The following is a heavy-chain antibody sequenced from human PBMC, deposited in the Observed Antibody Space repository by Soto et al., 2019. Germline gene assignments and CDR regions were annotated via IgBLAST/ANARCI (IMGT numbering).Heavy chain of an antibody. CDR1: GGSISSYY. D-gene: IGHD6-13*01. Sequence: PSETLSLTCTVSGGSISSYYWSWIRQPPGKGLEWIGYIYYSGSTNYNPSLKSRVTISVDTSKNQFSLKLSSVTAADTAVYYCARGGWGSSWFNYYYYGMDVWGQGTTVTVSS. V-gene: IGHV4-59*01. J-gene: IGHJ6*02. CDR3: ARGGWGSSWFNYYYYGMDV. CDR2: IYYSGST.